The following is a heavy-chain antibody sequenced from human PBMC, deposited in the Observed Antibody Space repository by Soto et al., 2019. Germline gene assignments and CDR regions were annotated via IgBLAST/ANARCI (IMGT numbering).Heavy chain of an antibody. CDR2: IKTDGIER. CDR3: TRVHMLGVTAASPWFDP. J-gene: IGHJ5*02. V-gene: IGHV3-7*01. CDR1: GFTSTSHG. D-gene: IGHD3-3*01. Sequence: GGSLRLSCAASGFTSTSHGISWFRRAARKRLEWVANIKTDGIERYYADSVKGRFTVSRDNTQNSVFLQMNSLRAEDTAVNYCTRVHMLGVTAASPWFDPLGQGNRVTVSS.